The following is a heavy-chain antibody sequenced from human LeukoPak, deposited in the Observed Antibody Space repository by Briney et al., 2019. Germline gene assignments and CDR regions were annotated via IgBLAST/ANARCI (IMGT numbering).Heavy chain of an antibody. D-gene: IGHD1-26*01. CDR1: GYSISSDYY. CDR3: ARGKSRGSHIDY. CDR2: IYHSGST. V-gene: IGHV4-38-2*02. Sequence: SETLSLTCSVSGYSISSDYYWGWIRPPPGKGLGWIGSIYHSGSTYYKPSLKSRVTILVDSSKNQFSLKVRSVTAADTAVHYCARGKSRGSHIDYWGQGTLVTASS. J-gene: IGHJ4*02.